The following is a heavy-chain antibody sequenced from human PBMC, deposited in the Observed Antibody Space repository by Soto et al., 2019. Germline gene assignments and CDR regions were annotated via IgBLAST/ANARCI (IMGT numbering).Heavy chain of an antibody. J-gene: IGHJ5*02. D-gene: IGHD6-25*01. CDR3: ERDPRGYFDP. Sequence: ETLLLTCTVSGRSISSYYWSWIRQPPGKGLEWVGYIYYRGSTNYNPSLKSRVTISVDTSKNQFSLKLSSVTAADTAVYYCERDPRGYFDPWGQGTLVTVSS. CDR1: GRSISSYY. V-gene: IGHV4-59*01. CDR2: IYYRGST.